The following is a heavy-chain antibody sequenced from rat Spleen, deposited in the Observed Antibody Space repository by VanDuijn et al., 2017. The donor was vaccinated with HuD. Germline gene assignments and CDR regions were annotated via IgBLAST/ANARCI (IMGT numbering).Heavy chain of an antibody. CDR2: ISYDGSGT. Sequence: EVQLVESDGGLVQPGRSLKLSCAASGFTFTDFYMAWVRQAPTKGLEWVATISYDGSGTYYRDSVKGRFTISRDNAKSSLYLQMDSLRSEDTATYYCARDVYYGLHPPFAYWGQGTLVTVSS. V-gene: IGHV5-29*01. CDR3: ARDVYYGLHPPFAY. J-gene: IGHJ3*01. D-gene: IGHD1-6*01. CDR1: GFTFTDFY.